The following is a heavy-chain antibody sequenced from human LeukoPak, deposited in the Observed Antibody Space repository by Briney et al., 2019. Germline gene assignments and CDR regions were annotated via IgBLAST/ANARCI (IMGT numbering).Heavy chain of an antibody. Sequence: PGGTLRLSCAASGFTFSSYGMSWVRQAPGKGLEWVSAISGSGGSTYYADSVKGRFTISRDNSKNTLYLQMNSLRAEDTAVYYCAKDVGYYYDSSGYLFQHWGQGTLVTVSS. CDR1: GFTFSSYG. J-gene: IGHJ1*01. D-gene: IGHD3-22*01. CDR2: ISGSGGST. V-gene: IGHV3-23*01. CDR3: AKDVGYYYDSSGYLFQH.